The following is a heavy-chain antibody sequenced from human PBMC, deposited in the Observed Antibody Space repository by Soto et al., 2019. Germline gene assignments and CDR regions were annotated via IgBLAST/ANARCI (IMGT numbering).Heavy chain of an antibody. D-gene: IGHD5-18*01. J-gene: IGHJ5*02. CDR3: ARIPVDTYMINWFDP. Sequence: KPSETLSLTCTVSGGSVSSGGYYWSWIRHPPGKGLEWIGYIYYSGSTNYNPSLKSRVSISLDTSKNQFSLRLTSVTAADTAVYYCARIPVDTYMINWFDPWGQGTLVTVSS. CDR2: IYYSGST. V-gene: IGHV4-61*08. CDR1: GGSVSSGGYY.